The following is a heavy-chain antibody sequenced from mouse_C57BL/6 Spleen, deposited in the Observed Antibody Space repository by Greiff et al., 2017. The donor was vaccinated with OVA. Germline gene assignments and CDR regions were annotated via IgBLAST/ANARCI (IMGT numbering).Heavy chain of an antibody. CDR1: GYTFTSYW. CDR3: ARVEGYLDY. J-gene: IGHJ2*01. V-gene: IGHV1-61*01. Sequence: QVQLQQPGAELVRPGSSVKLSCTASGYTFTSYWMDWVKQSPGQGLEWIGNIYPSDSETHYTQKFKDKATLTVDKSSSTAYMQLSSLTSEDSAVYYCARVEGYLDYWGQGTTLTVSS. CDR2: IYPSDSET.